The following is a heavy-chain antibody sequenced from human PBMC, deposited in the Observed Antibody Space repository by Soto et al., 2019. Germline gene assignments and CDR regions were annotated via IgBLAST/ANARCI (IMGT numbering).Heavy chain of an antibody. CDR3: QGTGYSSGCPYYYYYGMDF. D-gene: IGHD6-19*01. Sequence: QVQLVQSGAEVKKPGSSVKVSCKASGGTFSSYAISWVRQAPGQGLEWMGGIIPIFGTANYAQKFQGRVTITADESTSTAYMELSSLRAEDTAVYYCQGTGYSSGCPYYYYYGMDFWGQGTTVTVFS. CDR1: GGTFSSYA. V-gene: IGHV1-69*12. J-gene: IGHJ6*02. CDR2: IIPIFGTA.